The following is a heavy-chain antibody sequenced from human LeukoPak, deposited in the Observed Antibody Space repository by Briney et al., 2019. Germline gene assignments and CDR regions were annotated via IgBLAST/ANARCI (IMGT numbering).Heavy chain of an antibody. V-gene: IGHV4-34*01. CDR3: ARGQYKWFGQRPSNYFDY. CDR2: INHSGST. J-gene: IGHJ4*02. D-gene: IGHD3-10*01. CDR1: GGSFSGYY. Sequence: SETLSPTCAVYGGSFSGYYWSWIRQPPGKGLERIGEINHSGSTNYNPSLKSRVTISVDTSKNQFSLKLSSVTAADTAVYYCARGQYKWFGQRPSNYFDYWGQGTLVTVSS.